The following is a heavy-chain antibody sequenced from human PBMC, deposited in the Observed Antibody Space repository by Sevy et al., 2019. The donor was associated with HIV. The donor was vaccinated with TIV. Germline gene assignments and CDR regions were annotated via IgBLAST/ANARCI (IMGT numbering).Heavy chain of an antibody. CDR3: ARGGYYYDNAAYYAFDS. V-gene: IGHV3-33*01. CDR1: GFTFSAYA. Sequence: GGSLRLSCTTSGFTFSAYAMHWVRQAPGKGLEWVAIIWSDGAYQYHGDSVKGRFTISRDNSKNTLYLQMNSLRVEDTAVHYCARGGYYYDNAAYYAFDSWGQGTLVTVS. D-gene: IGHD3-22*01. J-gene: IGHJ4*02. CDR2: IWSDGAYQ.